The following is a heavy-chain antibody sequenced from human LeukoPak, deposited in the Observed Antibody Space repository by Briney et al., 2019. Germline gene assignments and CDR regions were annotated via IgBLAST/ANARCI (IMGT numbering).Heavy chain of an antibody. CDR2: IFYTGTP. Sequence: SETLSLTCTVSGGSLSDYYWSWIRQPPGKGLEWIGYIFYTGTPNYNPSLKSRATISVDTSKNQLSLKLNSVTAADTAVYNCARGSGSGKYAYYYGMDVWGKGTTVTVSS. CDR1: GGSLSDYY. V-gene: IGHV4-59*01. J-gene: IGHJ6*04. CDR3: ARGSGSGKYAYYYGMDV. D-gene: IGHD3-10*01.